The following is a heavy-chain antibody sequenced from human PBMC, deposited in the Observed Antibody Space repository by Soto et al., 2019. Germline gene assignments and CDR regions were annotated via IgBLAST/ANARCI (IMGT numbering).Heavy chain of an antibody. V-gene: IGHV3-15*07. CDR2: IKSKTDGGTT. D-gene: IGHD3-10*01. CDR3: TTAGRVLLWFGELLGYYYYYGMDV. Sequence: EVQLVESGGGLVKPGGSLRLSCAASGFTFSNAWMNWVRQAPGKGLEWVGRIKSKTDGGTTDYAAPVKGRFTISRDDSKNTLYLQMNSLKTEDTAVYYCTTAGRVLLWFGELLGYYYYYGMDVWGQGTTVTVSS. CDR1: GFTFSNAW. J-gene: IGHJ6*02.